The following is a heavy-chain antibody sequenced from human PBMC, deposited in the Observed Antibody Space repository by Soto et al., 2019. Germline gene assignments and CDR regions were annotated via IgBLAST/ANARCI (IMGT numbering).Heavy chain of an antibody. CDR1: GFTFSSYA. CDR3: ARGSWLTYGMDV. CDR2: ISYDGSNK. J-gene: IGHJ6*02. D-gene: IGHD3-22*01. Sequence: GRSLRLSCAASGFTFSSYAMHWVRQAPGKGLEWVAVISYDGSNKYYADSVKGRFTISRDNSKNTLYLQMNSRRAEDTAVYYCARGSWLTYGMDVWGQGTTVTVSS. V-gene: IGHV3-30-3*01.